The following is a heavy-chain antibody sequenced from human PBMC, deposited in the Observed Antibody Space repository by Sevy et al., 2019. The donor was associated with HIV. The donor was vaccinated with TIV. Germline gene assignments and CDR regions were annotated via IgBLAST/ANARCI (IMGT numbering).Heavy chain of an antibody. Sequence: SETLSLTCTVSGGSISSYYWSWIRQPAGKGLEWIGSIYTSGSPNYNPSLKSRVTMSVDTSKNQFALKLSSVTAADTAVYYCARDHSIYSSSSSYGMDVWGQGTTVTVSS. CDR1: GGSISSYY. D-gene: IGHD6-6*01. V-gene: IGHV4-4*07. CDR3: ARDHSIYSSSSSYGMDV. CDR2: IYTSGSP. J-gene: IGHJ6*02.